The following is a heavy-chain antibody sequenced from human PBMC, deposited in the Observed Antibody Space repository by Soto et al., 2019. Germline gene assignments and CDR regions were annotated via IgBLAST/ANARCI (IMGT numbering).Heavy chain of an antibody. V-gene: IGHV3-53*04. D-gene: IGHD6-6*01. CDR2: IYSGGST. CDR1: GFTVSSNY. CDR3: ARDAVGRGSSYYYGMDV. Sequence: GGSLRLSCAASGFTVSSNYMSWVRQAPGKGLEWVSVIYSGGSTYYADSVKGRFTISRHNSKNTLYLQMNSLRAEDTAVYYCARDAVGRGSSYYYGMDVWGQGTTVTVSS. J-gene: IGHJ6*02.